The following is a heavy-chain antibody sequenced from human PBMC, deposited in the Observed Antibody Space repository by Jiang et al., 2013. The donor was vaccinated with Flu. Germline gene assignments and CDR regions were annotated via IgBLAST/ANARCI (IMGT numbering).Heavy chain of an antibody. CDR1: GYTFTSYY. CDR3: ATGPGKDSSSWYSVDY. Sequence: QLVESGAEVKKPGASVKVSCKASGYTFTSYYMHWVRQAPGQGLEWMGIINPSGGSTSYAQKFQGRVTMTRDTSTSTVYMELSSLRSEDTAVYYCATGPGKDSSSWYSVDYWGQGTLVTVSS. D-gene: IGHD6-13*01. J-gene: IGHJ4*02. CDR2: INPSGGST. V-gene: IGHV1-46*01.